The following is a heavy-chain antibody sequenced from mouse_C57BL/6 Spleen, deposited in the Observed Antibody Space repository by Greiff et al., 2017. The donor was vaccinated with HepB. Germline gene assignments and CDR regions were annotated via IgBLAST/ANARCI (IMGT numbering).Heavy chain of an antibody. Sequence: VQLQQPGAELVRPGSSVKLSCKASGYTFTSYWMDWVKQRPGQGLEWIGNIYPSDSETHYNQKFKDKATLTVDKSSSTAYMQLSSLTSEDSAVYYCARSLRGAMDYWGQGTSVTVSS. J-gene: IGHJ4*01. D-gene: IGHD1-1*01. CDR2: IYPSDSET. V-gene: IGHV1-61*01. CDR3: ARSLRGAMDY. CDR1: GYTFTSYW.